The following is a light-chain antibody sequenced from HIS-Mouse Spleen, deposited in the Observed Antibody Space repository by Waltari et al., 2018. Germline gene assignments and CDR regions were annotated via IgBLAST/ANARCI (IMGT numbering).Light chain of an antibody. J-gene: IGLJ2*01. CDR3: SSYTSSSTQV. CDR2: EVS. V-gene: IGLV2-14*01. CDR1: SSDVGGYNY. Sequence: QSALTQPASVSGSPGQSITISCTGTSSDVGGYNYVSWYQQHPGKAPKLRIYEVSNRPSGVSNRFPGSKSGKTASLTIAGLQAEDEADYYCSSYTSSSTQVFGGGTKLTVL.